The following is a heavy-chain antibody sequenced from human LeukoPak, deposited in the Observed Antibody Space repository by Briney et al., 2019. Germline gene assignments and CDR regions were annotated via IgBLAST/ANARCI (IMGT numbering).Heavy chain of an antibody. CDR2: ISAYNGNT. V-gene: IGHV1-18*01. J-gene: IGHJ6*03. CDR1: GYTFTSYV. CDR3: ARAWPHSDSFNPSYYYYYYMDV. Sequence: ASVKVSCKASGYTFTSYVISWVRQAPGQGLEWMGWISAYNGNTNYAQKLQGRVTMTTDTSTSTDYMELRSLRSDDTAVYYCARAWPHSDSFNPSYYYYYYMDVWGKGTTVTVSS. D-gene: IGHD2-15*01.